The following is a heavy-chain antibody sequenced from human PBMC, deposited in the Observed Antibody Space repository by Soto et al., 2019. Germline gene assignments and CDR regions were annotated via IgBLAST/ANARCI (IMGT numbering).Heavy chain of an antibody. D-gene: IGHD2-21*02. J-gene: IGHJ6*02. CDR1: GFTFSSYG. V-gene: IGHV3-30*18. Sequence: GGSLRLSCAASGFTFSSYGMHWVRQAPGKGLEWVAVISYDGSNKYYADSVKGRFTISRDNSKNTLYLQMNSLRAEDTAVYYCAKSRQNCGGDCYPLYYYYCMDVWGQGTTVTVSS. CDR2: ISYDGSNK. CDR3: AKSRQNCGGDCYPLYYYYCMDV.